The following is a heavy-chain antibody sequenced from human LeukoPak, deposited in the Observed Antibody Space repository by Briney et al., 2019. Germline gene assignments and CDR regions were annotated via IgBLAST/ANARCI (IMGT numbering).Heavy chain of an antibody. D-gene: IGHD3-10*01. J-gene: IGHJ4*02. CDR1: GYTFTSYG. CDR3: ARDEYYFGSGSYFYFDY. CDR2: ISAYNGNT. Sequence: ASVKVSCKASGYTFTSYGISWVRQATGQGLEWMGWISAYNGNTNYAQKLQGRVTMTTDTSTSTAYMELRSLRSDDTAVYYCARDEYYFGSGSYFYFDYWGQGTLVTVSS. V-gene: IGHV1-18*01.